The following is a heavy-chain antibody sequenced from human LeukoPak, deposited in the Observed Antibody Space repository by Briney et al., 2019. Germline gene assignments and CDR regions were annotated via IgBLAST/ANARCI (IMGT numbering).Heavy chain of an antibody. V-gene: IGHV1-3*01. J-gene: IGHJ4*02. D-gene: IGHD6-13*01. CDR2: INAGNGNT. CDR1: GYTFTDYW. CDR3: AREGSSSWYVNFDY. Sequence: GESLKISCKGSGYTFTDYWIGWVRQAPGQRLEWMGWINAGNGNTKYSQKFQGRVTITRDTSASTAYMELSSLRSEDTAVYYCAREGSSSWYVNFDYWGQGTLVTVSS.